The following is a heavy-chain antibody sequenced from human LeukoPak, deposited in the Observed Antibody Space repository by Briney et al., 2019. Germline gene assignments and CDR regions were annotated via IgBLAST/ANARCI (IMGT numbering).Heavy chain of an antibody. J-gene: IGHJ6*03. CDR1: GFTFSSYS. D-gene: IGHD5-12*01. V-gene: IGHV3-23*01. Sequence: GGSLRLSCAASGFTFSSYSMNWVRQAPGKGLEWVSAISGSGGSTYYADSVKGRFTISRDNSKNTLYLQMNSLRAEDTAVYYCAKNARKSGYDFKRYYYYMDVWGKGTTVTVSS. CDR3: AKNARKSGYDFKRYYYYMDV. CDR2: ISGSGGST.